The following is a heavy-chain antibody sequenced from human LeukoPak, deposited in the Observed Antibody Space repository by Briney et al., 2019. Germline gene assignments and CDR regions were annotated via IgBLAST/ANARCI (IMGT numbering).Heavy chain of an antibody. Sequence: GRSLRLSCAGSGFTFSPYAMHWVRQAPGKGLVWVALISYDGKNEWYADSVKGRFTISRDNSKNKLYLQMNSLRVDDTVIYYCARAATGSFDYWGQGTLVTVSS. CDR2: ISYDGKNE. CDR3: ARAATGSFDY. CDR1: GFTFSPYA. D-gene: IGHD6-13*01. V-gene: IGHV3-30*04. J-gene: IGHJ4*02.